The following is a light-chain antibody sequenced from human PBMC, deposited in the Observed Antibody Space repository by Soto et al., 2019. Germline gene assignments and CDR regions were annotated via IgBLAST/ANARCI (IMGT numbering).Light chain of an antibody. J-gene: IGLJ2*01. CDR1: TGPVTTDYY. V-gene: IGLV7-43*01. Sequence: QTVVTQEPSLTVSPGGTVTLTCASSTGPVTTDYYPNWFQQRPGQAPRALIYSTNKRHSWTPARFSGSLLGDRAALTLSGVQPEDEADYYCLLYCGGAEVFGGGTKLTVL. CDR3: LLYCGGAEV. CDR2: STN.